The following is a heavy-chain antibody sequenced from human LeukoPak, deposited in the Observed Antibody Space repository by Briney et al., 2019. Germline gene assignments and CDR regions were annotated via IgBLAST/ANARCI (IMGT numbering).Heavy chain of an antibody. J-gene: IGHJ4*02. Sequence: TGGSLRLSCAASGFTFSSYWMHWVRQAPGKGLVWVSRINSDGSSTSYADSVEGRFTISRDNAKNTLYLQMNSLRAEDTAVYYCARKDVSSGWYYFDYWGQGTLVTVSS. CDR2: INSDGSST. CDR3: ARKDVSSGWYYFDY. V-gene: IGHV3-74*01. D-gene: IGHD6-19*01. CDR1: GFTFSSYW.